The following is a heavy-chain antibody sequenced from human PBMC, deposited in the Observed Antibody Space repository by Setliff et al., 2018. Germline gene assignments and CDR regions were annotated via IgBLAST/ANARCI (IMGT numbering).Heavy chain of an antibody. CDR1: GGSISGYY. D-gene: IGHD5-12*01. CDR2: IYYTGSP. V-gene: IGHV4-59*01. CDR3: ARGGYNGYAVFDD. Sequence: KASETLSLTCTVYGGSISGYYWSWIRQPPGKGLEWIGNIYYTGSPSYSPSLRSRGTISVDTSKNKFSLSLSSVTAADTAVYYCARGGYNGYAVFDDWGQGALVTVSS. J-gene: IGHJ4*02.